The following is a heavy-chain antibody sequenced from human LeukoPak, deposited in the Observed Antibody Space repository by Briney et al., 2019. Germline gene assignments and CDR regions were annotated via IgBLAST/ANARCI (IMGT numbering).Heavy chain of an antibody. CDR2: IYHSGST. Sequence: SETLSLTCAVSGGSISSSNWWSWVRQPPGKGLEWIGEIYHSGSTNYNPSLKSRVTISVDKSKNHFSLKLSSVTAADTAVYYCARRGSSGWYFFGYWGQGTLVTVSS. V-gene: IGHV4-4*02. D-gene: IGHD6-19*01. J-gene: IGHJ4*02. CDR1: GGSISSSNW. CDR3: ARRGSSGWYFFGY.